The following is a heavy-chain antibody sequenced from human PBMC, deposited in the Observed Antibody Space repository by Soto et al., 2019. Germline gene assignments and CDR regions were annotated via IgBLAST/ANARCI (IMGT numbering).Heavy chain of an antibody. CDR3: ARDLRGMDRGRGDAFDI. CDR2: IYYSGST. Sequence: SETLSLTCTVSGGSISSSSYYWGWIRQPPGKGLEWIGSIYYSGSTYYNPSLKSRVTISVDTSKNQFSLKLSSVTAADTAVYYCARDLRGMDRGRGDAFDIWGQGTMVTVSS. J-gene: IGHJ3*02. D-gene: IGHD3-10*01. V-gene: IGHV4-39*07. CDR1: GGSISSSSYY.